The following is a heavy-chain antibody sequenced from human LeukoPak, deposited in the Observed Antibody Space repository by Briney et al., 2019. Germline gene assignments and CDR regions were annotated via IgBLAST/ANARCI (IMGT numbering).Heavy chain of an antibody. Sequence: ASVKVSCKASGYTFTSYDINWVRQATGQGLEWMGWMNPNSGNTGYAQKFQGRVTMTRNTSISTAYMELSSLTSEDTAVYYCAKAVVGFCSGGNCFYYFDYWGQGTLVAVSS. V-gene: IGHV1-8*01. CDR2: MNPNSGNT. D-gene: IGHD2-15*01. J-gene: IGHJ4*02. CDR1: GYTFTSYD. CDR3: AKAVVGFCSGGNCFYYFDY.